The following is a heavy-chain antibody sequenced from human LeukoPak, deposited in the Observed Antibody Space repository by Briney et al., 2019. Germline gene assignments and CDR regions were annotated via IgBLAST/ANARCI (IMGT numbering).Heavy chain of an antibody. CDR2: ISSGSTYI. Sequence: PGGSLRLSCVASGFTFSHYTMNCVRQAPGKGLEWVSSISSGSTYIYYSDSVKGRFTISRDNAKNSLFLRMNRLRAEDTAVYYCARFTTTYYFDHWGQGTLVTVSS. J-gene: IGHJ4*02. CDR1: GFTFSHYT. D-gene: IGHD3-22*01. V-gene: IGHV3-21*01. CDR3: ARFTTTYYFDH.